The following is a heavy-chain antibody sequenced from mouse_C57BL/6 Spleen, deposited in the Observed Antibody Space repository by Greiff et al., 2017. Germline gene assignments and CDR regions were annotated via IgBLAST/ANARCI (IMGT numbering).Heavy chain of an antibody. J-gene: IGHJ2*01. Sequence: EVMLVESEGGLVQPGSSMKLSCTASGFTFSDYYMAWVRQVPEKGLEWVANINYDGSSTYYLDSLKSRFIISRDNAKNILYLQMSSLKSEDTATYDCARGGYGSSYFDYWGQGTTLTVSS. CDR3: ARGGYGSSYFDY. V-gene: IGHV5-16*01. CDR1: GFTFSDYY. CDR2: INYDGSST. D-gene: IGHD1-1*01.